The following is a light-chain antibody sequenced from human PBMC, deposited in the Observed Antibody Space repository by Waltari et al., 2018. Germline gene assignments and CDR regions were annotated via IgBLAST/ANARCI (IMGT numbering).Light chain of an antibody. CDR3: QQYYSRRT. J-gene: IGKJ1*01. CDR2: WES. CDR1: QSVLYNSNDKNY. Sequence: DIVMTQSPESLAVSLGERATINSKSSQSVLYNSNDKNYLAWYTQKPGQPPKLLIYWESTGKSGVPDRFSGGGSGTDFTLTINSLQAEDVAVYYGQQYYSRRTFGRGTRVEIK. V-gene: IGKV4-1*01.